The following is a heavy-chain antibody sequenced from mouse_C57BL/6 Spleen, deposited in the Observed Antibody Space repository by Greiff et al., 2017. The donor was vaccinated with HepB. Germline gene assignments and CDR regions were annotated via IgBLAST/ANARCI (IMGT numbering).Heavy chain of an antibody. CDR2: IYPGDGDT. CDR3: ARSDGSSYDY. CDR1: GYAFSSSW. J-gene: IGHJ4*01. D-gene: IGHD1-1*01. Sequence: VQLQQSGPELVKPGASVKISCKASGYAFSSSWMNWVKQRPGKGLEWIGRIYPGDGDTNYNGKFKGKATLTADKSSSKAYMQHSSLTSEDSAVYFCARSDGSSYDYWGQGTSVTVSS. V-gene: IGHV1-82*01.